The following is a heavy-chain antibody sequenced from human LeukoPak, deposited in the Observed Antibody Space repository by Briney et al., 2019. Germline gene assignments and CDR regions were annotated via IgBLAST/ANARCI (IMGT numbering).Heavy chain of an antibody. CDR1: GGSIGSSSYY. V-gene: IGHV4-39*01. CDR3: ARHRMLVVVVAATNNWFDP. Sequence: LETLSLTCTVSGGSIGSSSYYWGWIRQPPGKGLEWIGSIYYSGSTYYNPSLKSRVTISVDTSKNQFSLKLSSVTAADTAVYYCARHRMLVVVVAATNNWFDPWGQGTLVTVSS. D-gene: IGHD2-15*01. CDR2: IYYSGST. J-gene: IGHJ5*02.